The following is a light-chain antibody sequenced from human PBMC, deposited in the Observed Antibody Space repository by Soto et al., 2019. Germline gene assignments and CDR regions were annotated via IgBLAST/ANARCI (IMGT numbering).Light chain of an antibody. CDR1: HNINNW. CDR2: DIS. V-gene: IGKV1-5*01. J-gene: IGKJ4*01. CDR3: QQYNAN. Sequence: DTQMTQAPSTLSASVGDRVTITCRASHNINNWLVWYQQKPGKAPKVLIYDISTLGRGVPSRFSGSGSGTEFTLTISGLQPDDFATYYCQQYNANFGGGTKVEI.